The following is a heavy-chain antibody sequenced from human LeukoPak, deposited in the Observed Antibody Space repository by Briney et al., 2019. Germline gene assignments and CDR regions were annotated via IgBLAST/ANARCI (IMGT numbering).Heavy chain of an antibody. Sequence: SVKVSCKASGGTFSSYAISWVRQAPGQGLEWMGGIIPIFGTANYAQKFQGRVTITADESTSIAHMELSSLRSEDTAVYYCARDPYYYGSGSYYRPGLDYWGQGTLVTVSS. V-gene: IGHV1-69*01. CDR3: ARDPYYYGSGSYYRPGLDY. CDR2: IIPIFGTA. CDR1: GGTFSSYA. D-gene: IGHD3-10*01. J-gene: IGHJ4*02.